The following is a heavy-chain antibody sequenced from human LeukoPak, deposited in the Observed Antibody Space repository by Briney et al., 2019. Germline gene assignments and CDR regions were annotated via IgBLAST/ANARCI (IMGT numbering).Heavy chain of an antibody. J-gene: IGHJ6*02. CDR1: GFTFSSYA. D-gene: IGHD4-17*01. CDR3: ARAGNDGDYRRRGMDV. Sequence: PGGSLRLSCAASGFTFSSYAMSWVRQAPGKGLEWVSAISGSGGSTYYADSVKGRFTISRDNAKNSLYLQMNSLRAEDTAVYYCARAGNDGDYRRRGMDVWGQGTTVTVSS. CDR2: ISGSGGST. V-gene: IGHV3-23*01.